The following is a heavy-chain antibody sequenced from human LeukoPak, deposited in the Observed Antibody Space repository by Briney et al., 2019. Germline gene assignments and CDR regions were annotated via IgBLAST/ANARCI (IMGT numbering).Heavy chain of an antibody. CDR1: GGSISSYY. J-gene: IGHJ3*02. Sequence: SETLSLTCTVSGGSISSYYWSWIRQPAGKGLEWIGRIYTSGSTNYNPSLKSRVTMSVDTSKNQFSLKLSSVTAADTAVYYCARNPYSGSYFAIRAFDIWGQGTMLTVSS. CDR3: ARNPYSGSYFAIRAFDI. V-gene: IGHV4-4*07. CDR2: IYTSGST. D-gene: IGHD1-26*01.